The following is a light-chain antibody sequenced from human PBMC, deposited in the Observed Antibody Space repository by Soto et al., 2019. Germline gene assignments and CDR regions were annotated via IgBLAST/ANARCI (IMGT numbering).Light chain of an antibody. J-gene: IGKJ5*01. CDR3: QQRSNWIT. CDR1: QSVSSH. Sequence: EIVLTQSPATLSLSPGERATLSCRASQSVSSHLAWYQQKPGQAPRLLIYDASNRATGIPARFSGSGPGTDFTLTISSLEPEDFAVYYCQQRSNWITFGQGTRLEIK. V-gene: IGKV3D-11*02. CDR2: DAS.